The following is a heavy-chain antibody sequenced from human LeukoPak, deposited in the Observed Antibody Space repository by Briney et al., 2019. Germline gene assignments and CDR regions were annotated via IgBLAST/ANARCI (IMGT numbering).Heavy chain of an antibody. CDR1: GGTFSRYA. V-gene: IGHV1-69*04. Sequence: SVKVSCKASGGTFSRYAISWVRQAPGQGLEWMGRIIPIIGIVNYAQKFQGRVTITADKSTSTAYMELNSLRSEDTAEYYCARVPSGYTPNANYYYYGMDVWGQGTTVTVSS. CDR3: ARVPSGYTPNANYYYYGMDV. J-gene: IGHJ6*02. CDR2: IIPIIGIV. D-gene: IGHD5-12*01.